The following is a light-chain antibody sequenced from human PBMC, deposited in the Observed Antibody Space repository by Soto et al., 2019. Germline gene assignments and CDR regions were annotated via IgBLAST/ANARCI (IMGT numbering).Light chain of an antibody. CDR3: LQYSSHSWT. V-gene: IGKV1-9*01. J-gene: IGKJ1*01. CDR1: QPISNY. Sequence: DIQLTQSPSFLSASVGDRVTITCRASQPISNYLAWYQQKPGKAPELLIYSASTLQSGVPSRFSGSGSGTEFTLTISRLQPDDVATYYCLQYSSHSWTFGQGTKVDIK. CDR2: SAS.